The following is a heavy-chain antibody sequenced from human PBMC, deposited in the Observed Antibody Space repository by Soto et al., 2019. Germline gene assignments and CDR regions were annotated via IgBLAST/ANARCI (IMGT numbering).Heavy chain of an antibody. J-gene: IGHJ4*02. CDR1: GFSLSASPAG. V-gene: IGHV2-5*02. CDR3: AAWAGVDDDGSDGYFDY. D-gene: IGHD1-26*01. Sequence: QITLKESGPTLVKPTQTLTLTCTLSGFSLSASPAGVGWIRQPPGKALERLALIYGDDDKRYSPSLKSRLPITKDTTNKHAAITMVVLAPTDTALEYCAAWAGVDDDGSDGYFDYWGQGTLVTVSS. CDR2: IYGDDDK.